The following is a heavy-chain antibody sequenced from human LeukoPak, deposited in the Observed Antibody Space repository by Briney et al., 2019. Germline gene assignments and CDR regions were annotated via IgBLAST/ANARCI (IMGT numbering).Heavy chain of an antibody. D-gene: IGHD3-16*01. J-gene: IGHJ4*02. CDR2: FDPEDGET. Sequence: ASVKVSCKVSGYTLTELSMHWVRQAPGKGLEWMGGFDPEDGETIYAQKFQGRVTMTGDTSSDTAYMELSSLRSEDTAVYYCATSEDSLYVSFDYWGQGTLVTVSS. V-gene: IGHV1-24*01. CDR3: ATSEDSLYVSFDY. CDR1: GYTLTELS.